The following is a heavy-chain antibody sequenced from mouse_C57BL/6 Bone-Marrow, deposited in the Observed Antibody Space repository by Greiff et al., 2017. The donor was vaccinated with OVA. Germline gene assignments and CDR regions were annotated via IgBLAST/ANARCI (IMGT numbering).Heavy chain of an antibody. CDR2: IYPGDGDT. CDR1: GYAFSSSW. V-gene: IGHV1-82*01. CDR3: ARWSLYFDV. J-gene: IGHJ1*03. Sequence: VQVVESGPELVKPGASVKISCKASGYAFSSSWMNWVKQRPGKGLEWIGRIYPGDGDTNYNGKFKGKATLTADKSSSTAYMQLSSLTSEDSEVYFCARWSLYFDVWGTGTTVTVSS.